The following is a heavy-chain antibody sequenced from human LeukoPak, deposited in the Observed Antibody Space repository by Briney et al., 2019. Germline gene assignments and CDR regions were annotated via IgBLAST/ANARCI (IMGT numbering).Heavy chain of an antibody. V-gene: IGHV4-39*07. CDR1: GGSISSSTYY. CDR3: ARDRITHFDY. Sequence: SETLSLTCTVSGGSISSSTYYWGWIRQPPGKGLEWIGSITYSGSTYYNPSLKSRVTISVDTSKNQFSLKLSSVTAADTAVYYCARDRITHFDYWGQGTLVTVSS. J-gene: IGHJ4*02. CDR2: ITYSGST. D-gene: IGHD1-14*01.